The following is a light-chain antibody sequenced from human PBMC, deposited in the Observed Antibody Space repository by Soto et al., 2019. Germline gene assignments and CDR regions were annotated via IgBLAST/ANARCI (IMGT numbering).Light chain of an antibody. CDR2: GSS. CDR3: QQYNDWPRT. CDR1: QLFSSN. J-gene: IGKJ5*01. V-gene: IGKV3-15*01. Sequence: EIVMTQSPATLSVSPGESVTLSCRASQLFSSNLAWYQRRPGQAPRLLTYGSSTRATGVPRRFSGSASETEFTLTITSLQSEDFGVYYCQQYNDWPRTFGPGTRLEIK.